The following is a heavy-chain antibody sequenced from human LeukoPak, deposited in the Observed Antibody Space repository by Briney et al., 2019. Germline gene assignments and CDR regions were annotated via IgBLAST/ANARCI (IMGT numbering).Heavy chain of an antibody. CDR2: ISWNSGSI. CDR1: GFTFDDYA. Sequence: GGSLRLSCAASGFTFDDYAMHWVRQAPGKGLEWVPGISWNSGSIGYADSVKGRFTISRDNAKNSLYLQMNSLRAEDTALYYCAKSMASVLDAFDIWGQGTMVTVSS. J-gene: IGHJ3*02. D-gene: IGHD3-10*01. V-gene: IGHV3-9*01. CDR3: AKSMASVLDAFDI.